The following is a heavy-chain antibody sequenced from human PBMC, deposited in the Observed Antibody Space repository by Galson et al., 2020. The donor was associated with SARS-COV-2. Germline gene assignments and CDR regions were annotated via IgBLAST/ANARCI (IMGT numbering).Heavy chain of an antibody. CDR1: GFTVSSNY. Sequence: SCAASGFTVSSNYMSWVRQAPGKGLEWVSVIDSGGTTYYADSVKGRFTISRDNSKNTLYLQMNSLRAEDTAVYYCARDNGYSNHWFNPWGPGTLVTVSS. J-gene: IGHJ5*02. V-gene: IGHV3-53*01. CDR2: IDSGGTT. CDR3: ARDNGYSNHWFNP. D-gene: IGHD4-4*01.